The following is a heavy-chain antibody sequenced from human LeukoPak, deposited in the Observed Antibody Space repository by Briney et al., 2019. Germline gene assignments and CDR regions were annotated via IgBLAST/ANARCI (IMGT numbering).Heavy chain of an antibody. CDR2: IANDGHGI. J-gene: IGHJ6*03. V-gene: IGHV3-74*01. D-gene: IGHD3-3*01. CDR3: AAGGGWDPSFGVVTHIDA. Sequence: PGGSLRLSCVTSGFTFSDYWMRWVRQGPEKGLELVSRIANDGHGIISADSVKGRFTTSRDNIKSTLYLQMNSLRVEDTAVYYCAAGGGWDPSFGVVTHIDAWGKGTTVVVS. CDR1: GFTFSDYW.